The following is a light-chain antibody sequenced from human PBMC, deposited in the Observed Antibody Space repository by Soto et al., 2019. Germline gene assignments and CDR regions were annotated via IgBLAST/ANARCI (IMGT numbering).Light chain of an antibody. J-gene: IGKJ5*01. Sequence: EIVMTQSPATLSVSPGGRATLSCRGSQSVSSNLAWYQQKPGQAPRLLIYGASTGATGIPARFSGSGSGTEFTLTISSLQSEDFAVYYCQQYNNWPPITFGQGTRFEIK. V-gene: IGKV3-15*01. CDR3: QQYNNWPPIT. CDR1: QSVSSN. CDR2: GAS.